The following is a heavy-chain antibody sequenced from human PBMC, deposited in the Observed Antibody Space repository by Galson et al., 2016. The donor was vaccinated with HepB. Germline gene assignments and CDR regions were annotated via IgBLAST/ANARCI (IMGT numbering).Heavy chain of an antibody. J-gene: IGHJ4*02. Sequence: SLRLSCAASGLTFSNYAMSWVRQAPGRGLEWLSGITGRGDTTHYADSVRGRFTISRDNSKNTLYLYMNNLRIGDTAVYYCGKHGGFDYWGQGALVTVSS. CDR3: GKHGGFDY. D-gene: IGHD3-16*01. V-gene: IGHV3-23*01. CDR2: ITGRGDTT. CDR1: GLTFSNYA.